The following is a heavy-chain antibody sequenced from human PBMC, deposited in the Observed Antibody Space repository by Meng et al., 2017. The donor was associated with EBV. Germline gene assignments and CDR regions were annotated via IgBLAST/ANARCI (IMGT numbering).Heavy chain of an antibody. CDR2: IYYTGST. V-gene: IGHV4-61*01. CDR3: ARGDYTNYPRWFDP. Sequence: QVQLQESGPGLVKPSETLSLTCTVSGGSVNNESYYWGWIRQPPGKGLEYIGYIYYTGSTNYNSSLKSRVTISLDKSKNQLSLKLTSLTAADTAIYYCARGDYTNYPRWFDPWGQGTLVTVSS. CDR1: GGSVNNESYY. D-gene: IGHD4-11*01. J-gene: IGHJ5*02.